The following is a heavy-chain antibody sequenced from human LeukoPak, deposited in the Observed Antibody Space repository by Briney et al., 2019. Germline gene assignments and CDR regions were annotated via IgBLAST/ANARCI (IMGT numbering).Heavy chain of an antibody. J-gene: IGHJ5*02. CDR2: INHSGST. CDR3: ARRKPYYYGSGSYYGIRPNWFDP. CDR1: GGSFSGYY. V-gene: IGHV4-34*01. Sequence: SETLSLTCAVYGGSFSGYYWSWIRQPPGKGLEWIGEINHSGSTNYNPSLKSRVTISVDTSKNQFSLKLSSVTAADTAAYYCARRKPYYYGSGSYYGIRPNWFDPWGQGTLVTVSS. D-gene: IGHD3-10*01.